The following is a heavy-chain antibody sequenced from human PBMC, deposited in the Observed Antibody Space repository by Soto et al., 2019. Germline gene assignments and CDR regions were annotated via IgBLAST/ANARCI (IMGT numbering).Heavy chain of an antibody. Sequence: PSDTLSLTCTVSGASVTVINYYWTWILQPPGKGLEWIGHIYYSGSANYNPSLKSRVTMSLDTSKNQFSLKLSSVTAADTAVYYCARHKPYYYGSGSYYSSRSPYYYYGMDVWGQGTTVTVSS. J-gene: IGHJ6*02. CDR2: IYYSGSA. CDR3: ARHKPYYYGSGSYYSSRSPYYYYGMDV. D-gene: IGHD3-10*01. CDR1: GASVTVINYY. V-gene: IGHV4-61*01.